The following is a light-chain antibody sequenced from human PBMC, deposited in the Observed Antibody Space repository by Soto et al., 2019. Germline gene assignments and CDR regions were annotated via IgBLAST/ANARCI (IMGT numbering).Light chain of an antibody. CDR3: QQYGSSPYT. J-gene: IGKJ2*01. CDR2: GAS. Sequence: ENELKQSPGTMSLSPGERAVLSCRASQTFASNYLAWYQQKPGQAPRLLIFGASSRATGIPDRFSGSGSGTDFTLIISGLEPEDSAVYYCQQYGSSPYTFGQGTKVEIK. V-gene: IGKV3-20*01. CDR1: QTFASNY.